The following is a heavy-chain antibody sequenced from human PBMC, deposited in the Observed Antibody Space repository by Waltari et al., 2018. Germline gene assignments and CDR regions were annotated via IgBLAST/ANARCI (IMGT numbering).Heavy chain of an antibody. J-gene: IGHJ3*01. CDR3: AKQLVDVWDGLGGFDV. V-gene: IGHV4-34*01. Sequence: QVQLQQWGAGLLRPSETLSLTCAVNGGSLSGSFWSWFRQAPGKGLEWIAEINYGGSATANPPLESRVTISVDTAKNQIFLKMNSVTAADTGLYYCAKQLVDVWDGLGGFDVWGQGTMITVSS. D-gene: IGHD3-16*01. CDR2: INYGGSA. CDR1: GGSLSGSF.